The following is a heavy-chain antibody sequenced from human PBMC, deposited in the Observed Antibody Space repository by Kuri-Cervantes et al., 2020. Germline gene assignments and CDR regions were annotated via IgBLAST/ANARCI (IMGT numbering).Heavy chain of an antibody. D-gene: IGHD6-13*01. CDR1: GGSISSYY. J-gene: IGHJ5*02. V-gene: IGHV4-34*01. Sequence: SETLSLTCTVSGGSISSYYWCWIRQPPGKGLEWIGEINHSGSTNYNPSLKSRVTISVDTSKNQFSLKLSSVTAADTAVYYCARGRGSSGFSRGGNWFDPWGQGTLVTVSS. CDR2: INHSGST. CDR3: ARGRGSSGFSRGGNWFDP.